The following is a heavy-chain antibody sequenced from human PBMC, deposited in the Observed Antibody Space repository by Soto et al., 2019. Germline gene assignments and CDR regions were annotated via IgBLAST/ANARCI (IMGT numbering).Heavy chain of an antibody. CDR2: ISYDGSNK. V-gene: IGHV3-30*18. CDR3: AKDQFTISLYYYYGMDV. J-gene: IGHJ6*02. D-gene: IGHD3-3*01. CDR1: GFTFSIYG. Sequence: GGSLRLSCAASGFTFSIYGMHWVRHAPGKGLEWVAVISYDGSNKYYADSVKGRFTISRDNSKNTLYLQMNSLRAEDTAVYYCAKDQFTISLYYYYGMDVWGQGTTVTVSS.